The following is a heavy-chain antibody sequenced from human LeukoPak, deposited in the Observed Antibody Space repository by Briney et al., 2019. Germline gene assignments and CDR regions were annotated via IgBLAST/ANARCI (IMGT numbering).Heavy chain of an antibody. Sequence: GGSLRLSCAASGFTFSSYGMNWVRQAPGKGLEWVSAISGSGGSTYYGDSVKGRFTISRDNSKNTLYLQMNSLRAEDTAVYYCARADSSGYYHPINWGQGTLVTVSS. D-gene: IGHD3-22*01. CDR3: ARADSSGYYHPIN. CDR1: GFTFSSYG. V-gene: IGHV3-23*01. J-gene: IGHJ4*02. CDR2: ISGSGGST.